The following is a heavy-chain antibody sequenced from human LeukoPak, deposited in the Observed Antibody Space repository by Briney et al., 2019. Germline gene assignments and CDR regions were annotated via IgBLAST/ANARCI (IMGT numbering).Heavy chain of an antibody. J-gene: IGHJ4*02. D-gene: IGHD6-19*01. V-gene: IGHV4-59*08. Sequence: PSETLSLTCSVFGASISSYYWSWIRQSPGKGPEWIGYIYYRGTTNYNPSLKSRVTVSIDTSKNQFSLKLISVTAADTAVYYCARQGIRGQWLVHFDYWGQGTLVTVSS. CDR1: GASISSYY. CDR3: ARQGIRGQWLVHFDY. CDR2: IYYRGTT.